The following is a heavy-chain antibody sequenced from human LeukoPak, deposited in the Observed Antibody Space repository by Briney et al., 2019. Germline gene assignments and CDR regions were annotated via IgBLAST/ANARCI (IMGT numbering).Heavy chain of an antibody. CDR2: IYYSGSS. CDR1: GGSISSYY. CDR3: ARNRDGYNSFDY. Sequence: SETLSLTCTVSGGSISSYYWSWIRQPPGKGLEWIGYIYYSGSSYYNPSLRSRVTISVDTSKNHFSLKLSSVTAADTAVYYCARNRDGYNSFDYWGQGTLVTVSS. D-gene: IGHD5-24*01. J-gene: IGHJ4*02. V-gene: IGHV4-59*12.